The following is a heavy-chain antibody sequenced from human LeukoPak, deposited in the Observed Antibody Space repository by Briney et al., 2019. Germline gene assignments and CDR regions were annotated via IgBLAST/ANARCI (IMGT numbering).Heavy chain of an antibody. Sequence: GGSLRLSCEASGCTFNNYWMSWVRQAPRKGLEWVANIKQDGSEKSYVDSVKGRFTISRDNAKNSLFLQMDSLRAEDKTVYYCARGYFSSTGRGMDVWRQATTVTVSS. V-gene: IGHV3-7*01. J-gene: IGHJ6*02. D-gene: IGHD6-13*01. CDR2: IKQDGSEK. CDR1: GCTFNNYW. CDR3: ARGYFSSTGRGMDV.